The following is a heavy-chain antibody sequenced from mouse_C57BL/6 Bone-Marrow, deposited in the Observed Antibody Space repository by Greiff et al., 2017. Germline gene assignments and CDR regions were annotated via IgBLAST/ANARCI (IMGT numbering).Heavy chain of an antibody. J-gene: IGHJ1*03. CDR2: ISGGGGNT. CDR1: GFTFSSYT. Sequence: EVKLMESGGGLVKPGGSLKLSCAASGFTFSSYTMSWVRQTPETRLQWVAAISGGGGNTYYPDSVKGRFTISRDNDKNILYLQMSRLRSEDTALYYCSRQVTTVLATKYFDVWGTGTTVNVSS. V-gene: IGHV5-9*01. D-gene: IGHD1-1*01. CDR3: SRQVTTVLATKYFDV.